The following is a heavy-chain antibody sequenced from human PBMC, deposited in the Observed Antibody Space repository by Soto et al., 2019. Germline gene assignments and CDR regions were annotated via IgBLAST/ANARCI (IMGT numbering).Heavy chain of an antibody. CDR1: GFTFSSYA. CDR3: ARRSSSWYFDY. J-gene: IGHJ4*02. V-gene: IGHV3-23*01. Sequence: EVQLLESGGGLVQPGGSLRLSCAASGFTFSSYAMNWVRQAPGKGLEWVSVISGSDGSTYYAYSVKGRFTISRDNSKNTPNLQMNRLRAADPAVYYCARRSSSWYFDYWGQGTLVTVSS. D-gene: IGHD6-13*01. CDR2: ISGSDGST.